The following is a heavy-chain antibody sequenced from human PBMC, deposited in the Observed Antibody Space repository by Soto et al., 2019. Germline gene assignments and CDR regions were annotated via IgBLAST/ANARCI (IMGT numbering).Heavy chain of an antibody. CDR1: GFAFNSYS. CDR2: ISSGSSII. CDR3: ARGVSGCHVDYGMDV. Sequence: EVQLVESGGGLVQPGGSLSLSCAASGFAFNSYSVNWVRQAPGKGLEWVSYISSGSSIIYYADSVKGRFTISRDDAKNSLYLQMNSLRDEDTAVYYCARGVSGCHVDYGMDVWGQGTTVTVSS. J-gene: IGHJ6*02. V-gene: IGHV3-48*02. D-gene: IGHD6-25*01.